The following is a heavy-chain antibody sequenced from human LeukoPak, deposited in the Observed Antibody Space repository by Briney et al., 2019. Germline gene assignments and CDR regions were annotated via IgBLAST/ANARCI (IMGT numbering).Heavy chain of an antibody. CDR2: ISSSSNFI. J-gene: IGHJ5*02. CDR3: ARVVIGGWFDP. V-gene: IGHV3-21*01. CDR1: GFTFTTLR. D-gene: IGHD3-16*01. Sequence: GGPLRLSCAASGFTFTTLRMTWVRQAPGKGLEWVSTISSSSNFIYYADSVKGRFTISRDNARNSMYLQMSSLRVEDTAVYYCARVVIGGWFDPWGQGTLVTVSS.